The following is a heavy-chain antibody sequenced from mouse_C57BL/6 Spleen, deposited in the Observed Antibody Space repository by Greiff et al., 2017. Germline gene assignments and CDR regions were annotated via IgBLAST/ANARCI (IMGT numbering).Heavy chain of an antibody. CDR1: GYTFTDYN. J-gene: IGHJ3*01. Sequence: EVQLQHSGPELVKPGASVKIPCKASGYTFTDYNMDWVKQSHGKSLEWIGDINPNNGGTIYNQKFKGKATLTVDKSYSTAYMELRSLTSEETAVYYCARFLYDEVFAYWCQGTLVTVSA. V-gene: IGHV1-18*01. CDR2: INPNNGGT. CDR3: ARFLYDEVFAY. D-gene: IGHD2-14*01.